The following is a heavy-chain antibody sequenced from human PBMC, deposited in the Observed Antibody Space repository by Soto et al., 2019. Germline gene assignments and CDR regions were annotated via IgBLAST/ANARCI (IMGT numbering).Heavy chain of an antibody. Sequence: SGKVCFKASGGTFSSYAISLVRQAPGQGLEWMGGIIPIFGTANYAQKFQGRVTMTEDTSTDAAYMELSSLRSEDTAVYYCATSDADHYRFDYWGQGTLVTVSS. J-gene: IGHJ4*02. CDR2: IIPIFGTA. CDR1: GGTFSSYA. CDR3: ATSDADHYRFDY. V-gene: IGHV1-69*06. D-gene: IGHD4-4*01.